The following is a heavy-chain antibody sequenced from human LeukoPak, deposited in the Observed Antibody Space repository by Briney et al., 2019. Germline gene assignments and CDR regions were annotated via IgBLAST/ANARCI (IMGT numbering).Heavy chain of an antibody. CDR3: AREGTSVSIAGPYGY. Sequence: GGSLRLSCAASGFTFSSYAMSWVRQAPGKGLEWVSGISWNSGSIGYADSVKGRFTISRDNAKNSLYLQMNSLRAEDMALYYCAREGTSVSIAGPYGYWGQGTLVTVSS. CDR2: ISWNSGSI. V-gene: IGHV3-9*03. D-gene: IGHD6-6*01. J-gene: IGHJ4*02. CDR1: GFTFSSYA.